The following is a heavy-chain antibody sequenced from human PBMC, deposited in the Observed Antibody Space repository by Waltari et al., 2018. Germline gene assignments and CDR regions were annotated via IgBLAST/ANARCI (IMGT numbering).Heavy chain of an antibody. D-gene: IGHD3-3*01. Sequence: QVQLQESGPGLVKPSETLSITCAVSGFSISRGYQWGWIRQPPGRGLEWIGSIYHSGGTYCNPALKSRVTISVDTSKTKVSLRLSSVTAADTAVYYCARMFYDFWTGYSDYWGHGTLVTVSS. V-gene: IGHV4-38-2*01. J-gene: IGHJ4*01. CDR1: GFSISRGYQ. CDR3: ARMFYDFWTGYSDY. CDR2: IYHSGGT.